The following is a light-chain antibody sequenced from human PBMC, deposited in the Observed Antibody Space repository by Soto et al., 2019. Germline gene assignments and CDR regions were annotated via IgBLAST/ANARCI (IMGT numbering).Light chain of an antibody. CDR3: VLYMGSGIWL. J-gene: IGLJ3*02. CDR1: SGSVSTSHY. Sequence: QTVVTQEPSFSVSPGGTVTLTCGLSSGSVSTSHYPSWCRQTPGQTPRSLIYSTSLRSSGVPDRFSGSILGNKAALTITGAQADEDSDCYCVLYMGSGIWLFGGGTKLTVL. CDR2: STS. V-gene: IGLV8-61*01.